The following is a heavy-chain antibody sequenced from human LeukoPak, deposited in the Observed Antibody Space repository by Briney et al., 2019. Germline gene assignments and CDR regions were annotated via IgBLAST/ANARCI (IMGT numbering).Heavy chain of an antibody. CDR3: ARSGYSNFDY. V-gene: IGHV4-61*02. CDR1: GGSLSSSSDY. D-gene: IGHD3-3*01. Sequence: ASETLSLTCTVSGGSLSSSSDYWSWIRQSGGKGLEWIGRIYASGSTNYNPSLKSRVTISVDTSKNQFSLKLSSVTAADTAVYYCARSGYSNFDYWGQGTLVTVSS. CDR2: IYASGST. J-gene: IGHJ4*02.